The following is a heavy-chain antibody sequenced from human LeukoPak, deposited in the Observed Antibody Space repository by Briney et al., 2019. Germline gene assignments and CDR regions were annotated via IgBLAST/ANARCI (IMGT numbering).Heavy chain of an antibody. CDR1: GFTFSSYA. Sequence: GRSLRLSCAASGFTFSSYAMHWVRQAPGKGQEWVAVISYDGSNKYYADSVKGRFTISRDNSKNTLYLQMNSLRAEDTAVYYCASIAARLGNWFDPWGQGTLVTVSS. CDR3: ASIAARLGNWFDP. CDR2: ISYDGSNK. D-gene: IGHD6-6*01. V-gene: IGHV3-30-3*01. J-gene: IGHJ5*02.